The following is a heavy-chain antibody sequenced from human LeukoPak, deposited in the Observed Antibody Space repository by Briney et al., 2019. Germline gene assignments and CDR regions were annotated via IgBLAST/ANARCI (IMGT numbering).Heavy chain of an antibody. V-gene: IGHV3-7*01. CDR3: ARDRDSSSWSWTGPYYYYGMDV. CDR1: GFTFSSYW. Sequence: GGSLRLSCAASGFTFSSYWMSWVRQAPGKGLEWVANIKQAGSEKYYVDSVKGRFTISRDNAKKSLYLQMNSLRAEDTAVYYCARDRDSSSWSWTGPYYYYGMDVWGQGTTVTVSS. CDR2: IKQAGSEK. D-gene: IGHD6-13*01. J-gene: IGHJ6*02.